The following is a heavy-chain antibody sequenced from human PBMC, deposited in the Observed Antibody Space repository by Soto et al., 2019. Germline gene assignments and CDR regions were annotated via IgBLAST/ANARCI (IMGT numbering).Heavy chain of an antibody. CDR3: AKDRSSILQYRMDV. CDR1: EFTFDDYA. CDR2: ISWNSDNI. D-gene: IGHD3-9*01. V-gene: IGHV3-9*01. Sequence: GGCLRLSCAASEFTFDDYAMHWVRQAPGKGLEWVSGISWNSDNIGYADSVKGRFTISRDNVKNSLYLQMNSLRAEDTALYYCAKDRSSILQYRMDVWGQGTTVIVSS. J-gene: IGHJ6*02.